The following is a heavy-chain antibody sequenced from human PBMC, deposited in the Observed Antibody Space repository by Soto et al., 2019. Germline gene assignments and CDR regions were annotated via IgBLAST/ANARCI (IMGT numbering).Heavy chain of an antibody. D-gene: IGHD3-22*01. CDR1: GFTFSSYD. Sequence: VGSLRLSCAASGFTFSSYDMHWVRQATGKGLEWVSAIGTAGDTYYPGSVKGRFTISRENAKNSLYLQMNSLRAGDTAVYYCARTYYYDSSGYYHSKIDAFDIWGQGTMVTVSS. CDR3: ARTYYYDSSGYYHSKIDAFDI. V-gene: IGHV3-13*01. CDR2: IGTAGDT. J-gene: IGHJ3*02.